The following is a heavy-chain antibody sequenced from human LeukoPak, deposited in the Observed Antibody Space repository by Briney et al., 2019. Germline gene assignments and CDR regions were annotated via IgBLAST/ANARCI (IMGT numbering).Heavy chain of an antibody. Sequence: PSETLSLTCAVYGGSFRGYYWTWVRPPPGKGLEWIGEINHSGSTNYTPSLKSRVTISVDTSKNQFSLKLSSVTAADTAVYYCARGKGSGWTFDYWGQGTLVTVYS. J-gene: IGHJ4*02. CDR3: ARGKGSGWTFDY. D-gene: IGHD6-19*01. CDR1: GGSFRGYY. CDR2: INHSGST. V-gene: IGHV4-34*01.